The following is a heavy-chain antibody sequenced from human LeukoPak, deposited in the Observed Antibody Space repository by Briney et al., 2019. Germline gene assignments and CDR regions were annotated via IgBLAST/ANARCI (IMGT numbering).Heavy chain of an antibody. CDR3: ARDAYCSSTSCKEYFDL. J-gene: IGHJ2*01. D-gene: IGHD2-2*01. CDR2: ISSSSSYI. Sequence: KPGGSLRLSCAASGFTFSSYSMNWVRQAPGKGLEWVSSISSSSSYIYYADSVKGRFTISRDNAKNSLYLQMNSLRAEDTAVYYCARDAYCSSTSCKEYFDLWGRGTLVTVSS. CDR1: GFTFSSYS. V-gene: IGHV3-21*01.